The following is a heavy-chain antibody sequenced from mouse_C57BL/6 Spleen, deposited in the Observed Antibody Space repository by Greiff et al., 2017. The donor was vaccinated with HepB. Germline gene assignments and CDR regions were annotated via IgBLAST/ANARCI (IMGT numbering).Heavy chain of an antibody. Sequence: DVKLVESGGGLVKPGGSLKLSCAASGFTFSDYGMHWVRQAPEKGLEWVAYISSGSSTIYYADTVKGRFTISRDNAKNTLFLQMTSLRSEDTAMYYCAREYDYQYYFDYWGQGTTLTVSS. CDR3: AREYDYQYYFDY. D-gene: IGHD2-4*01. CDR1: GFTFSDYG. V-gene: IGHV5-17*01. J-gene: IGHJ2*01. CDR2: ISSGSSTI.